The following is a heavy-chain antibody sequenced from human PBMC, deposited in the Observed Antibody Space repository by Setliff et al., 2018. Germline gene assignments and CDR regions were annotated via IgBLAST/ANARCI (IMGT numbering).Heavy chain of an antibody. J-gene: IGHJ6*02. CDR3: ARARDDGVYYDSSGYYSYYYYGMDV. D-gene: IGHD3-22*01. V-gene: IGHV1-69*13. CDR2: TTPIFTTA. Sequence: GASVKVSCKTSRGTFSNYAISWVRQAPGQGLEWMGGTTPIFTTANYAQKFQGRVTITADESTSTAYMELSRLRSDDTAVYYCARARDDGVYYDSSGYYSYYYYGMDVWGQGTTVTVSS. CDR1: RGTFSNYA.